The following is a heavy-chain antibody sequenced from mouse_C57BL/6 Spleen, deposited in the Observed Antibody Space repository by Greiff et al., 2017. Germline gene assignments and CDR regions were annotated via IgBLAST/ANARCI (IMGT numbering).Heavy chain of an antibody. CDR2: IDPSDSYT. CDR1: GYTFTSYW. J-gene: IGHJ1*03. D-gene: IGHD1-1*01. V-gene: IGHV1-59*01. Sequence: VQLQQPGAELVRPGTSVKLSCKASGYTFTSYWMHWVKQRPGQGLEWIGVIDPSDSYTNYNQKFKGKATLTVDTSSSTAYMQLSSLTSEDSAVYYCARDKDGSSYRNWYFDVWGTGTTVTVSS. CDR3: ARDKDGSSYRNWYFDV.